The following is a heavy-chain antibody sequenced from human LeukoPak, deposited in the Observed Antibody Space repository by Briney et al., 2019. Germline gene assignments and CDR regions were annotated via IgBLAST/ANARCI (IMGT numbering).Heavy chain of an antibody. CDR1: GYTFSSSD. D-gene: IGHD1-7*01. J-gene: IGHJ4*02. Sequence: ASVKVSCKPSGYTFSSSDTNWVRQAPGQGLEWMGWMNPNSGNTGYAQKFQGRVTMTRNTSISTAYMELSSLTSEDTALYYCAKGGRSVITGTTISGWGQGTLVTVSS. CDR3: AKGGRSVITGTTISG. V-gene: IGHV1-8*01. CDR2: MNPNSGNT.